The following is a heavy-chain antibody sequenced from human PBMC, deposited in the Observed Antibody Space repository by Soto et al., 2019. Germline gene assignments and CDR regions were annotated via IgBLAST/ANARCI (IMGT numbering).Heavy chain of an antibody. V-gene: IGHV4-30-4*01. CDR3: ARAGFSYGHLLF. J-gene: IGHJ4*02. Sequence: TLTLTCNVSGGPIKSGDYCWNWLRQPPGKALEWIGYIFYSGTTNYSPSLKSRVAISIDTSKNQFSLSLTSVTAADTAVYYCARAGFSYGHLLFWGQGIRVTVSS. D-gene: IGHD3-10*01. CDR1: GGPIKSGDYC. CDR2: IFYSGTT.